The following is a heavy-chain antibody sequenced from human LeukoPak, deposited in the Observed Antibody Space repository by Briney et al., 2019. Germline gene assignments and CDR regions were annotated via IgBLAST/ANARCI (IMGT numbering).Heavy chain of an antibody. J-gene: IGHJ4*02. CDR2: IKQDGSEK. V-gene: IGHV3-7*01. CDR3: ATPPDPYYYDILTGYSLYY. Sequence: GGSLRLSCAASGFTFSSYWMSWVRQAPGKGLEWVANIKQDGSEKYYVDSVKGRFTISRDNAKNSLYLQMNSLRAEDTAVYYCATPPDPYYYDILTGYSLYYWGQGTLVTVSS. CDR1: GFTFSSYW. D-gene: IGHD3-9*01.